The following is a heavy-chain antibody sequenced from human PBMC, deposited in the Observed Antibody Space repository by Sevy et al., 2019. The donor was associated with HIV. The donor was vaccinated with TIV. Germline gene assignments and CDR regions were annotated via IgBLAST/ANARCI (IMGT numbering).Heavy chain of an antibody. D-gene: IGHD3-3*01. CDR3: ARDRWRFLEWLRVAFDI. CDR1: GFSFSGYA. CDR2: ISDDGSRK. Sequence: GESLKISCTASGFSFSGYAMHWVRQAPGKGLEWVVGISDDGSRKYYVDSVKDRFTISRDNSENTRYLEMNSLRSEDTAIYYCARDRWRFLEWLRVAFDIWGQGTMVTVSS. J-gene: IGHJ3*02. V-gene: IGHV3-30-3*01.